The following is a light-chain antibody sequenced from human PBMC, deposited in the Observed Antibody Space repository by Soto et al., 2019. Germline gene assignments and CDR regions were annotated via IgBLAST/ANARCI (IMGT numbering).Light chain of an antibody. CDR3: LQRSNYPLT. Sequence: EIVLTQSPATLSLSPGERATLSCRASQSVSTYLAWYQQKPGQAPRLLIYDASNRATGIPARFSGSGSGTDFTLTISSLEPEDFAVYYCLQRSNYPLTFGGGTNMEIK. J-gene: IGKJ4*01. V-gene: IGKV3-11*01. CDR2: DAS. CDR1: QSVSTY.